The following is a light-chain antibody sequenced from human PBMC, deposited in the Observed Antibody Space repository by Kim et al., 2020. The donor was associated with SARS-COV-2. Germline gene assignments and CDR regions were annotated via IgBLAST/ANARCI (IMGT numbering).Light chain of an antibody. CDR2: SAS. CDR3: QKYNSAPRT. J-gene: IGKJ1*01. CDR1: QGISNY. V-gene: IGKV1-27*01. Sequence: DIQMTQSPSSLSASVGDRVTITCRATQGISNYLAWYQQKPGEVPKVLIYSASTLKSGVPSRFSGSGSGTDFTLSISSLQPEDVATYYCQKYNSAPRTFGQGTKVDIK.